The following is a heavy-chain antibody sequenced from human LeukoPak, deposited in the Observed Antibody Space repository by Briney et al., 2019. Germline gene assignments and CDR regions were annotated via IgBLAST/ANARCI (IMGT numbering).Heavy chain of an antibody. CDR1: GFTFSNYA. CDR2: ISGSGGST. Sequence: GGSLRLSCAASGFTFSNYAMSWVRQAPGKGLEWVSTISGSGGSTFYADSVKGRFTISRDNSKNTLYLQMNSLRAEDTAVYYCARETQWLMPYYMDVWGKGTTVTVSS. CDR3: ARETQWLMPYYMDV. J-gene: IGHJ6*03. V-gene: IGHV3-23*01. D-gene: IGHD6-19*01.